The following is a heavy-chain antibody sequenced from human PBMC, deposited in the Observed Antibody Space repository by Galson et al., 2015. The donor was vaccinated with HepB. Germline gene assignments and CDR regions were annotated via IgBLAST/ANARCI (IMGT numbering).Heavy chain of an antibody. CDR2: INAGNGNT. CDR3: ARGAITIFGVPEGAFDI. J-gene: IGHJ3*02. Sequence: SVKVSCKASGYTFTSYGISWVRQAPGQGLEWMGWINAGNGNTKYSQKFQGRVTISRDTSASTAYMELSSLRSEDTAVYYCARGAITIFGVPEGAFDIWGQGTMVTVSS. V-gene: IGHV1-18*04. CDR1: GYTFTSYG. D-gene: IGHD3-3*01.